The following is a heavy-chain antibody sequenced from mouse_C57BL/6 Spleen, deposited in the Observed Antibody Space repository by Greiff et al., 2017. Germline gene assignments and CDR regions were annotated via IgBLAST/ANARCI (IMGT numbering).Heavy chain of an antibody. CDR1: GFTFSSYT. D-gene: IGHD2-1*01. J-gene: IGHJ2*01. V-gene: IGHV5-9*01. CDR2: SSGGGGNT. CDR3: ARDGNYALFDY. Sequence: EVKLMESGGGLVKPGGSLKLSCAASGFTFSSYTMSWVRQTPEKRLEWVATSSGGGGNTYYPDSVKGRFTISRDNAKNTLYLQMSSLRSEDTALYYCARDGNYALFDYWGQGTTLTVSS.